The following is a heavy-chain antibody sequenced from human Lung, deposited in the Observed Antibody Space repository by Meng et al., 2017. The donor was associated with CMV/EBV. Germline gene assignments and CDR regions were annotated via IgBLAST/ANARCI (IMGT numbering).Heavy chain of an antibody. CDR2: ISYSGST. Sequence: TCSVSGGSVNSPNYYWSWIRQSPGKGLEWIGYISYSGSTTYNPSLNSRVTIAMDKSKNQFSLNLFSLTPADSALYYCARQWAGSSFDYWGQGALVTVSS. CDR3: ARQWAGSSFDY. CDR1: GGSVNSPNYY. J-gene: IGHJ4*02. V-gene: IGHV4-61*01. D-gene: IGHD1-26*01.